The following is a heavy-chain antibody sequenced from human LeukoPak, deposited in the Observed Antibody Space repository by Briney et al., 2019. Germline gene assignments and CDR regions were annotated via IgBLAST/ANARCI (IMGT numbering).Heavy chain of an antibody. V-gene: IGHV3-43D*03. CDR3: AKDSRRPGYQGVYYYYYMDV. CDR2: ISWDGGST. D-gene: IGHD2-2*01. J-gene: IGHJ6*03. CDR1: GFTFDDYA. Sequence: GGSLRLSCAASGFTFDDYAMHWVRQAPGKGLEWVSLISWDGGSTYYADSVKGRFTISRDNSKNSLYLQMNSLRAEDTALYYCAKDSRRPGYQGVYYYYYMDVWGKGTTVTVSS.